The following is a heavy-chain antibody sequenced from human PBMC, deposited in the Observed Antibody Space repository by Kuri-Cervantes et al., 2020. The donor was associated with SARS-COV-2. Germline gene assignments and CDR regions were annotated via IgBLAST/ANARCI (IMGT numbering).Heavy chain of an antibody. CDR3: ARASTTIYGVLIALFSSNAFGI. CDR2: LDHSGRA. J-gene: IGHJ3*02. D-gene: IGHD3-3*01. V-gene: IGHV4-34*01. CDR1: GGSFSGFY. Sequence: SETLSLTCAVYGGSFSGFYWSWIRQSPGKGLEWIGELDHSGRANYNPSLKSRVTISVDTSKNQFSLRLSSVTAADTGVYYCARASTTIYGVLIALFSSNAFGIWGQGTMVTVSS.